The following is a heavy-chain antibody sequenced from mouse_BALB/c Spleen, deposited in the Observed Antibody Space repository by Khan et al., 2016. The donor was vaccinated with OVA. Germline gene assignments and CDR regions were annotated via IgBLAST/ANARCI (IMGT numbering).Heavy chain of an antibody. CDR3: ARHRCSYGINPYFDY. J-gene: IGHJ2*01. Sequence: EVELVESGGGLVRPGGSLKLSCAASGFSFSSYSMSWVRQTPEKRLQWVATISSGGTYTYYPDSVRGRFTISRDNANNTLYLQMSSLKSEDTAMYYCARHRCSYGINPYFDYWGQGTTLTVSS. CDR2: ISSGGTYT. CDR1: GFSFSSYS. V-gene: IGHV5-6-4*01. D-gene: IGHD1-1*01.